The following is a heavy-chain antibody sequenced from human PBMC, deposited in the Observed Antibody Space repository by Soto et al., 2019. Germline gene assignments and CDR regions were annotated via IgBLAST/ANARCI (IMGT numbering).Heavy chain of an antibody. V-gene: IGHV6-1*01. CDR3: AVECSGGSCYSGGYYYGMDV. CDR2: TYYRSKWYN. CDR1: GDSVSSNSAA. Sequence: QSQTLSLTCAISGDSVSSNSAAWNWIRQSPSRGLEWLGRTYYRSKWYNDYAVSVKSRITINPDTSKNQFSLQLNSVTPEDTAVYYCAVECSGGSCYSGGYYYGMDVWGQGTTVTVSS. D-gene: IGHD2-15*01. J-gene: IGHJ6*02.